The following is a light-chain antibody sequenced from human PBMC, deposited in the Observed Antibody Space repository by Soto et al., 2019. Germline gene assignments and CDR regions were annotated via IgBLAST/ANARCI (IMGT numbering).Light chain of an antibody. CDR2: GAS. CDR3: QQRNNWPRT. Sequence: LTQPQRTLTLSPGERATLSRRASQSVSNNYLAWYQQKPGQAPRLLIYGASNRATGIPARFSGSGSETDFTLTISSLEPEDFALYYCQQRNNWPRTVGQGTK. CDR1: QSVSNNY. J-gene: IGKJ1*01. V-gene: IGKV3-11*01.